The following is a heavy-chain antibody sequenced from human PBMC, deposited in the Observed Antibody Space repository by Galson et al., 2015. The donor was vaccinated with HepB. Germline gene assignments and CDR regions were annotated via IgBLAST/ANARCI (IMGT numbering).Heavy chain of an antibody. CDR2: ISPLFGTA. D-gene: IGHD3-22*01. J-gene: IGHJ4*02. CDR3: ARSPTYYPSNFDY. Sequence: SVKVSCKASGGPFSSYAISWVRQAPGQGLEWMGGISPLFGTANYAQKFQGRVTITADKSTGTAYMELSSLRSDDTAVYYCARSPTYYPSNFDYWGQATLVTVSS. V-gene: IGHV1-69*06. CDR1: GGPFSSYA.